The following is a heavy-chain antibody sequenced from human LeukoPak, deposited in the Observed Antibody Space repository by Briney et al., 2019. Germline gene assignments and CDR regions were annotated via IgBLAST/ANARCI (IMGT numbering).Heavy chain of an antibody. D-gene: IGHD2-2*01. J-gene: IGHJ6*03. CDR2: ISSSGSTI. Sequence: GGSLRLSCAASGFSFSSYEMNWVRQAPGKGLEWVSYISSSGSTIYYADSVKGRFTISRDNAKNSLYLQMNSLRAEDTAVYYCARAGYCSSTSCEVEVEYYYYYMDVWGKGTTVTISS. CDR1: GFSFSSYE. V-gene: IGHV3-48*03. CDR3: ARAGYCSSTSCEVEVEYYYYYMDV.